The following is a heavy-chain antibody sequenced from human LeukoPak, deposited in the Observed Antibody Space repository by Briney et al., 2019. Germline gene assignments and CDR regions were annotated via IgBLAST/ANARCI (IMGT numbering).Heavy chain of an antibody. V-gene: IGHV3-23*01. D-gene: IGHD6-19*01. CDR1: GFTVSSNY. CDR3: AGGSSGWYSDY. Sequence: GGSLRLSCAASGFTVSSNYMTWVRQAPWKGLEWVSAISGRGVNTYYADSVKGRFTISRDNSKNTLYLQMNSLRAEDTAVYYCAGGSSGWYSDYWGQGTLVTVSS. CDR2: ISGRGVNT. J-gene: IGHJ4*02.